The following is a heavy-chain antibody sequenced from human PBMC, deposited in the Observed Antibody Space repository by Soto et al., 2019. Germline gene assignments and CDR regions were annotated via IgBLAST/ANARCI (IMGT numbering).Heavy chain of an antibody. D-gene: IGHD5-12*01. CDR1: GYTFTSYG. V-gene: IGHV1-18*01. Sequence: ASVKVSCKASGYTFTSYGISWVRQAPGQGLEWMGWISAYNGNTNYAQKLQGRVTMTTDTSTSTAYMELRSLRSDDTAVYYCARDSNSGYDPQAYYYMDVWGKGTTVTVSS. CDR2: ISAYNGNT. CDR3: ARDSNSGYDPQAYYYMDV. J-gene: IGHJ6*03.